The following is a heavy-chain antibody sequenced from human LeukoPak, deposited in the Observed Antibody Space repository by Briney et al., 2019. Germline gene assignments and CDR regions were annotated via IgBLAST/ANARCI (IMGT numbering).Heavy chain of an antibody. J-gene: IGHJ4*02. CDR1: GGSIRSYY. D-gene: IGHD4-17*01. CDR3: ARTGSTVTMLYPFDH. V-gene: IGHV4-59*07. CDR2: IYYSGST. Sequence: SDTLSLTCTVSGGSIRSYYWSWIRQPPGKGLEWIGYIYYSGSTNHNPSLKSRVSISVDTSKNQFSLKLSSVTAADTAVYYCARTGSTVTMLYPFDHWGQGTLVTVSS.